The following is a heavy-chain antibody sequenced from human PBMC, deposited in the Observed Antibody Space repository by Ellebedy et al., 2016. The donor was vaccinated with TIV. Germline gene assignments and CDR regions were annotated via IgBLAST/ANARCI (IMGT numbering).Heavy chain of an antibody. J-gene: IGHJ4*02. D-gene: IGHD3-22*01. Sequence: GESLKISCAASGFTFSTYAMSWVRQAPGMGLEWVSVMSGGGDIIYYADSVKGRFTISRDNSKNTLNLQMNSLRAEDTAVYYCARVGIVVVINYYFDYWGQGTLVTVSS. V-gene: IGHV3-23*01. CDR2: MSGGGDII. CDR3: ARVGIVVVINYYFDY. CDR1: GFTFSTYA.